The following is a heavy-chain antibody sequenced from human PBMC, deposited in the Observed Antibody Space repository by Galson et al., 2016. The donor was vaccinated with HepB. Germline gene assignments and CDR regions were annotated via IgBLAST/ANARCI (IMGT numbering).Heavy chain of an antibody. CDR1: GYTFTDYD. CDR3: AASFTLVQGLINRRGHH. CDR2: MNPNSGNT. Sequence: SVKVSCKGSGYTFTDYDINWVRQATGQGLEWMGWMNPNSGNTGYAQKFQGRVTMTRNTSINTAYMELSGLKSEDTAVYYCAASFTLVQGLINRRGHHWGQGTLVTVSS. V-gene: IGHV1-8*01. D-gene: IGHD3-10*01. J-gene: IGHJ4*02.